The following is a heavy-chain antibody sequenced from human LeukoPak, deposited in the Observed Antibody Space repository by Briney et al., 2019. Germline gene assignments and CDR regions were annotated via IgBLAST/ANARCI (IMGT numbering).Heavy chain of an antibody. V-gene: IGHV3-21*01. D-gene: IGHD7-27*01. CDR1: GFTFSSYS. CDR2: ISSSSSYI. Sequence: GGSLRLSCAASGFTFSSYSMNWVRQAPGKGLEWVSSISSSSSYIYYADSVKGRFTISRDNAKNSLYLQMNSLRAEDTAVYYCAKDIADWGSSDWGQGTLVTVSS. CDR3: AKDIADWGSSD. J-gene: IGHJ4*02.